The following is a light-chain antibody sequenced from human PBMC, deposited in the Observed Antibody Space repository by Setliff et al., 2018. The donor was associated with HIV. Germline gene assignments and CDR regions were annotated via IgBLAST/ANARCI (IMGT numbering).Light chain of an antibody. Sequence: SALTQPASVSGSPGQSITISSTGTSSDVGGYSYVSWYQQHPGKAPKLIIYEFRNRPSGVSYSFSCSKSGNTASLTISGLQAEDAADYYCSSYSITNTVPFGTGTKVTVL. CDR3: SSYSITNTVP. J-gene: IGLJ1*01. V-gene: IGLV2-14*01. CDR2: EFR. CDR1: SSDVGGYSY.